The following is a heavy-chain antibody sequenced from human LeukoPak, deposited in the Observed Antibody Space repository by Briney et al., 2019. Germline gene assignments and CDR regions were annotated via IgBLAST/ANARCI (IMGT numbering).Heavy chain of an antibody. D-gene: IGHD2-2*01. CDR3: ARGPRPSLGYCSSTSCLNYYYYMDV. CDR2: IIPIFGTA. Sequence: AASVKVSCKASGDTFSSYAINWVRQAPGQGLEWMGGIIPIFGTANYAQKFQGRVTITTDESTSTAYMELSSLRSEDTAVYYCARGPRPSLGYCSSTSCLNYYYYMDVWGKGTTVTVSS. V-gene: IGHV1-69*05. CDR1: GDTFSSYA. J-gene: IGHJ6*03.